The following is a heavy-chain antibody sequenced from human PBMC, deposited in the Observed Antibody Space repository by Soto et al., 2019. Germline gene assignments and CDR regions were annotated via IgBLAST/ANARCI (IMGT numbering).Heavy chain of an antibody. D-gene: IGHD6-19*01. V-gene: IGHV3-53*01. J-gene: IGHJ4*02. CDR3: VQTTGWPGFDF. CDR2: FYGGGTT. CDR1: GFAGSSKY. Sequence: EVQLVESGGGLIQPGGSLRLSCAASGFAGSSKYMTWVRQAPGKGLEWVSVFYGGGTTYYADSVKGRFTISRDTSKNTLYLQMNSLRAEDTAVYYCVQTTGWPGFDFWGQGTLVTVSS.